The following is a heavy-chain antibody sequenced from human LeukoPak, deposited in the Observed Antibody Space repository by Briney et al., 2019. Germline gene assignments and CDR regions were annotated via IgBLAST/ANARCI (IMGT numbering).Heavy chain of an antibody. CDR1: GGSISSGDYY. CDR2: IYYSGST. Sequence: SETLSLTCTVSGGSISSGDYYWSWIRQPPGKGLEWIGYIYYSGSTYYNPSLKSRVTISVDTSKNQFSLKLSSVTAADTAVYYCAREGSYYGSGSYPLYYYGMDVWGQGTTVTVSS. D-gene: IGHD3-10*01. V-gene: IGHV4-30-4*01. J-gene: IGHJ6*02. CDR3: AREGSYYGSGSYPLYYYGMDV.